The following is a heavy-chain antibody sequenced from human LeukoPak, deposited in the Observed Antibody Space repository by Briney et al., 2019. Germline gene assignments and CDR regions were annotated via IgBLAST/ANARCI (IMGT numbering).Heavy chain of an antibody. CDR3: ARDIVGATYYYYGMDV. CDR2: INPNSGGT. Sequence: ASVKVSCKASGYTFTGYYMHWVRQAPGQGLEWMGWINPNSGGTNYAQKFQGRVTMTRDTSISTAYMELSRLRSEDTAVYYCARDIVGATYYYYGMDVWGQGTTVTVSS. J-gene: IGHJ6*02. D-gene: IGHD1-26*01. V-gene: IGHV1-2*02. CDR1: GYTFTGYY.